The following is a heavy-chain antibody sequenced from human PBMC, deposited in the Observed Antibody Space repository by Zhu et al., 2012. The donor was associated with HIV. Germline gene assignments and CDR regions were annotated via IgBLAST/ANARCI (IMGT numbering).Heavy chain of an antibody. CDR1: GGFVSRSGYY. CDR2: IFYTGST. Sequence: LQESGPGLVKPSETLSLTCTVSGGFVSRSGYYWGWIRQPPGKGLEWIGNIFYTGSTDYNPSLKSRVTMSLDTSRNQFSLKLTSVTAADTAVYYCARFLRYGDSYWGQGTLVAVSS. J-gene: IGHJ4*02. CDR3: ARFLRYGDSY. V-gene: IGHV4-39*07. D-gene: IGHD4-17*01.